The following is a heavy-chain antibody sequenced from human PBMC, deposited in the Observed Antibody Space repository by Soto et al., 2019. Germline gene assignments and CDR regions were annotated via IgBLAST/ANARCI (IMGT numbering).Heavy chain of an antibody. CDR1: GYTFTDYF. J-gene: IGHJ3*02. V-gene: IGHV1-2*02. Sequence: ASVKVSCKALGYTFTDYFIHWVRQAPGDGLDWIGWINPYSGGADLSQKFQGRVTMTRDTSISTAYMEVSSLRSDDTAVFYCARLMHYSHSGGSSHSGFDMWGQGTLVTVSS. CDR3: ARLMHYSHSGGSSHSGFDM. D-gene: IGHD2-21*01. CDR2: INPYSGGA.